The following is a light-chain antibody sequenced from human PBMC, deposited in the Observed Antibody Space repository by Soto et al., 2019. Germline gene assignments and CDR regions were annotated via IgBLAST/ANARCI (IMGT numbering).Light chain of an antibody. CDR2: GPS. CDR3: QQNDDSPGT. CDR1: QSISSSY. J-gene: IGKJ1*01. V-gene: IGKV3-20*01. Sequence: IVLTQSPGTLSLSPGERATLSCRASQSISSSYLAWYQQKPGQAPRLLIYGPSNRATAIPDRFSGSGSGKDFTLTIIRLEPEDFAVYYCQQNDDSPGTFGQGTKVEIK.